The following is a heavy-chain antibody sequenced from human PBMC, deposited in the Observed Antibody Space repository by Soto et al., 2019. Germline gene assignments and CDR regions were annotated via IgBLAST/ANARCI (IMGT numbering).Heavy chain of an antibody. CDR1: GESISSSSYY. Sequence: SETLSLSCIVSGESISSSSYYWGWIRQPPGKGLEWIGSIYYSGRTYYNPSFKSRVTISIDTSKNQFSLKLSSVTATDTAVYYCARQRTTVVTQAYFDHWGQGALVTVSS. D-gene: IGHD2-21*02. CDR2: IYYSGRT. CDR3: ARQRTTVVTQAYFDH. J-gene: IGHJ4*02. V-gene: IGHV4-39*01.